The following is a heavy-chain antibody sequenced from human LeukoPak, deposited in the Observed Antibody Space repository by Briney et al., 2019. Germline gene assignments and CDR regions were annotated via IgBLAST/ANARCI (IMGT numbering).Heavy chain of an antibody. J-gene: IGHJ6*03. D-gene: IGHD6-6*01. CDR2: TYYRSKWYN. CDR1: GDSVSSNSAA. CDR3: ARSERGVAARSYYYYYYMDV. V-gene: IGHV6-1*01. Sequence: SQTLSLTCAISGDSVSSNSAAWNWIRQSPSRGLEWLGRTYYRSKWYNDYAVSVKSRITINPDTSKNQFSLQLNSVTPEDTAVYYCARSERGVAARSYYYYYYMDVWGKGTMVTVSS.